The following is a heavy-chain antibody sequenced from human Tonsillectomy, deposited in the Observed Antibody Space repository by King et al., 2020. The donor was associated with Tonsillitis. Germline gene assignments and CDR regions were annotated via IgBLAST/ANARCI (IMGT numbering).Heavy chain of an antibody. CDR1: GFTFSHFA. CDR2: MSYDGTKE. CDR3: ARGDFGGNSYFDY. V-gene: IGHV3-30*01. D-gene: IGHD4-23*01. Sequence: VQLVESGGGVVQPGRSLRVSCAVSGFTFSHFALHWVRQGPGKGLEWVSFMSYDGTKEYYADSVKGRFTISRDNSKDTVYLQMNSLRVEDTAVYYCARGDFGGNSYFDYWGQGTLVTVSS. J-gene: IGHJ4*02.